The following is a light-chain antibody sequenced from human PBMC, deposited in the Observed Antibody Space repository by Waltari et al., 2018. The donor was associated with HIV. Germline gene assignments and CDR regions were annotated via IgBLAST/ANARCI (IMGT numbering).Light chain of an antibody. V-gene: IGLV1-40*01. CDR1: TSNIGAGYA. CDR2: DIN. Sequence: QSVLTQPPSVSGAPGQRVTIPCTGSTSNIGAGYAVHWYPHLPGAAPKLLIYDINNRPSGVPDRFSGSKSGTSASLAITGLQVEDEGDYFCQSYDSSLNVIFGGGTKLTVL. J-gene: IGLJ2*01. CDR3: QSYDSSLNVI.